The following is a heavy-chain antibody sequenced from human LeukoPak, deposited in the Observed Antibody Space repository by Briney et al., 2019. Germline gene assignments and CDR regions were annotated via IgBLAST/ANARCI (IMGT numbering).Heavy chain of an antibody. D-gene: IGHD3-3*01. CDR2: VSKYGADN. Sequence: PGGSLRLSCAASGLTFSHYHFHWVRQAPGKGLEWVAFVSKYGADNYYADSVNGRFTVSRDNSKNTLYLQMNSLRAEDTAVYYCARDGNYDFWSGPPIHWGQGTLVTVSS. V-gene: IGHV3-30*04. CDR3: ARDGNYDFWSGPPIH. CDR1: GLTFSHYH. J-gene: IGHJ4*02.